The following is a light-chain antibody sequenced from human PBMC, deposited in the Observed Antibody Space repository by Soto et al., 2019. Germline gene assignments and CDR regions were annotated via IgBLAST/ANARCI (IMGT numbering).Light chain of an antibody. CDR1: QSINTW. CDR3: QQYNDYSWT. Sequence: DIQMTQSPSTLSASVGDRVTITCRASQSINTWLAWYQQKPGKAPKLLIYKASSLESAVLSRFSGSGSGTEFTLTINSLQPDDFATYYCQQYNDYSWTFGQGTKVDIK. CDR2: KAS. J-gene: IGKJ1*01. V-gene: IGKV1-5*03.